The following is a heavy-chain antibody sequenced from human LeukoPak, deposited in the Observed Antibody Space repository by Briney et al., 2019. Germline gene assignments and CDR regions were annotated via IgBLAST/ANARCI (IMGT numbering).Heavy chain of an antibody. D-gene: IGHD4-23*01. CDR2: IYYSGST. CDR1: GGSISSYY. V-gene: IGHV4-59*01. CDR3: ARDGVGKTYYYYGMDV. J-gene: IGHJ6*02. Sequence: SETLSLTCTVSGGSISSYYWSWTRQPPGKGLEWIGYIYYSGSTNYNPSLKSRVTISVDTSKNQFSLKLSSVTAADTAVYYCARDGVGKTYYYYGMDVWGQGTTVTVPS.